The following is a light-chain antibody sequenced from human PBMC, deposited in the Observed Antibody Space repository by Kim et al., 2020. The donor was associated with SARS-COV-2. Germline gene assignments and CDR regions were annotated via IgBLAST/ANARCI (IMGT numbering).Light chain of an antibody. Sequence: DIQMTQSPSSLSASVGDRVTITCRASQSISSYLNWYQQKPGKAPKLLIYTASSLQSGVPSRFSGGGSGTDFTLTISSLQPEDFASYYCQQSYSTPRFGGGTKVDIK. V-gene: IGKV1-39*01. CDR2: TAS. CDR1: QSISSY. J-gene: IGKJ4*01. CDR3: QQSYSTPR.